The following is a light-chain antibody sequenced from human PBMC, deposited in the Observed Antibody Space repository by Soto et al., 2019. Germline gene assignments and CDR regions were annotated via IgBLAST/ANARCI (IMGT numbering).Light chain of an antibody. V-gene: IGLV1-44*01. J-gene: IGLJ3*02. CDR3: AAWDDSLDARL. CDR2: NNS. CDR1: SSNIGSNS. Sequence: QSVLTQPPSASGTPGQRVTLSCSGSSSNIGSNSVSWYQQFPGTSPKLLISNNSQRPSGVPDRFSGSKSVTSVSLAISGLQSEDEASYFCAAWDDSLDARLFGGGTKLTVL.